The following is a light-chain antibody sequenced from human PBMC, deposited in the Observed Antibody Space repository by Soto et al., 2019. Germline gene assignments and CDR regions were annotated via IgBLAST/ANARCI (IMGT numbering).Light chain of an antibody. CDR2: LNSDSSH. J-gene: IGLJ3*02. V-gene: IGLV4-69*01. CDR1: RGHSSYA. CDR3: QTWVTGIRV. Sequence: QSVLTQSPSASASLGDSVKLTCTLSRGHSSYAIAWHQQQPEKGPRYLMNLNSDSSHPKGDGLPDRFSGSSSGAERYLTISGLQSEDEADYYCQTWVTGIRVFGGGTKLTVL.